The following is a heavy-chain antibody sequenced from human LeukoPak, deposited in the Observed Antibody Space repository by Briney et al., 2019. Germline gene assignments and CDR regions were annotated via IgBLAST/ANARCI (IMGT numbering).Heavy chain of an antibody. J-gene: IGHJ4*02. CDR3: ARGVYDILTGYQFTPNFDY. CDR1: GYSISSGYY. CDR2: INHSGST. D-gene: IGHD3-9*01. Sequence: MSSETLSLTCTVSGYSISSGYYWGWIRQPPGKGLEWIGEINHSGSTNYNPSLKSRVTISVDTSKNQFSLKLSSVTAADTAVYYCARGVYDILTGYQFTPNFDYWGQGTLVTVSS. V-gene: IGHV4-38-2*02.